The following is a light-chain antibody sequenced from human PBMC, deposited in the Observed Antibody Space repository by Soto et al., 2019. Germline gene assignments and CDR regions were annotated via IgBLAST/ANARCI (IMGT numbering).Light chain of an antibody. Sequence: EIVLTQSPATLSLSPGERATLSCRASQSVSSNLVWYQQKPGQAPRLLLYDASNRATGIPARFSGSGSGTDFTLTISSLEPEDFAVYYCQQRRSWPITFGGGTKVEVK. V-gene: IGKV3-11*01. CDR2: DAS. CDR3: QQRRSWPIT. CDR1: QSVSSN. J-gene: IGKJ4*01.